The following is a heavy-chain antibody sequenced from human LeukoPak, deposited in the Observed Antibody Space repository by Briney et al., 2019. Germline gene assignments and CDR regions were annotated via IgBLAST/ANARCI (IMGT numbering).Heavy chain of an antibody. CDR2: ISGGSGNT. J-gene: IGHJ4*02. D-gene: IGHD1-14*01. Sequence: GGSLRLSWAVSGFTFSNYAMNWVRQAPGKGLEWVSAISGGSGNTYYADSGKGRFTISRDNSKNTLYLQMNSLRAEDTPLYYCAKPAKTDYTDYWGQGTLVPVSS. CDR3: AKPAKTDYTDY. V-gene: IGHV3-23*01. CDR1: GFTFSNYA.